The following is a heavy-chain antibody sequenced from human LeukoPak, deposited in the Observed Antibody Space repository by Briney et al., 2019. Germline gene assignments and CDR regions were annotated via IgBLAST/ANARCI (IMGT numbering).Heavy chain of an antibody. V-gene: IGHV1-2*02. Sequence: ASVKVSCKASGYTFTSYGIRWVRQAPGQGLEWMGCINPNSGATNYAQKFQVSVTMTRDTSITTAYMEVIRLSSDDTAVYYCTRRPGSCSGDTCYSDYNFDYWGQGTLVTVSS. CDR3: TRRPGSCSGDTCYSDYNFDY. J-gene: IGHJ4*02. CDR1: GYTFTSYG. CDR2: INPNSGAT. D-gene: IGHD2-15*01.